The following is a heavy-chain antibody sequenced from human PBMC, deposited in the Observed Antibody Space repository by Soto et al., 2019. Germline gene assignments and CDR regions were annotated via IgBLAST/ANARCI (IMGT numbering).Heavy chain of an antibody. CDR2: IKQDVSEK. J-gene: IGHJ4*02. D-gene: IGHD4-17*01. CDR3: ARALLPYGGKVDF. Sequence: EVQLVESGGGLVQPGGSLRLSCAASGFAFSSYWMTWVRQAPGKGLEWVANIKQDVSEKNYVDSVKGRFTISRDNAKNSLYLKMNSLRAEDTAVYYCARALLPYGGKVDFWGQGTLVTVSS. V-gene: IGHV3-7*01. CDR1: GFAFSSYW.